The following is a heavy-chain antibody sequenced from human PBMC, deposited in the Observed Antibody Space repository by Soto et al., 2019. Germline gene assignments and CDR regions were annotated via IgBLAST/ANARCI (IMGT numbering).Heavy chain of an antibody. CDR1: CSSIISSNW. CDR3: AREGYNYGHYFDS. J-gene: IGHJ4*02. CDR2: IYHGGSI. Sequence: SETLSLTCAFSCSSIISSNWWSWVRQPPGKGLEWIGGIYHGGSINYNPPLKSRVAISLDKSKNQVSLKLRSVTAADTAVYYCAREGYNYGHYFDSWGQGTLVTVSS. D-gene: IGHD5-18*01. V-gene: IGHV4-4*02.